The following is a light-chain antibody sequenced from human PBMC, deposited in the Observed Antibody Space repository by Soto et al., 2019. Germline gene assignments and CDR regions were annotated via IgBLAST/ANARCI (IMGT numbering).Light chain of an antibody. CDR2: GTS. CDR3: QQYGDSVFT. CDR1: QSLTSNY. J-gene: IGKJ3*01. V-gene: IGKV3-20*01. Sequence: EIVLTQSPGTLSLSPGERATLSCRASQSLTSNYLAWYQQKPGKAPSLLIAGTSNRATGIPDRFSGSVSATDFTLTISILEPDDFALYYCQQYGDSVFTFGPGTKVDIK.